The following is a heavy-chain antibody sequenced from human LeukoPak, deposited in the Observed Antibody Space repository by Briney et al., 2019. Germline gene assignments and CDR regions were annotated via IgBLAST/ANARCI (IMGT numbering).Heavy chain of an antibody. CDR3: TRRYGGHSGWAGYHDS. CDR1: GFIFSAYI. CDR2: IRSDGSST. V-gene: IGHV3-64*01. Sequence: GGSLRLSCVASGFIFSAYIMHWVRQAPGKGLEYVSAIRSDGSSTFYPNSVKGRFTISRDNSKSTLYLQMGSLRAEDTAVYYCTRRYGGHSGWAGYHDSWGQGTLVTVSS. D-gene: IGHD6-19*01. J-gene: IGHJ4*02.